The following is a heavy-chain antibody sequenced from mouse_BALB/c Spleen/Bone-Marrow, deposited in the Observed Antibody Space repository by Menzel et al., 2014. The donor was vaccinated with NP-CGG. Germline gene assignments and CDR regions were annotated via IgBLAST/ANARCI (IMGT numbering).Heavy chain of an antibody. CDR2: ISDGGTYT. CDR3: VRDGDYRYACFTY. D-gene: IGHD2-14*01. J-gene: IGHJ3*01. V-gene: IGHV5-4*02. CDR1: GFTFSDYY. Sequence: EVKLVESGGGLVKPGGSLKLSCAASGFTFSDYYIYWVRQTPEKRLEWVATISDGGTYTYYPDTEKGRFTISRDNAKNNLYLQMNGLKSEDTAMYYCVRDGDYRYACFTYWGQGTLVTVSA.